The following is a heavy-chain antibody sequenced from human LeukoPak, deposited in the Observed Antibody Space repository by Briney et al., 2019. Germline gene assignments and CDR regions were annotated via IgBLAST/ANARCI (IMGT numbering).Heavy chain of an antibody. J-gene: IGHJ2*01. CDR1: GYTFTDYY. Sequence: GASVKVSCKASGYTFTDYYMHWVRQAPGRELEWMGWINPNSGGTNYAQKFQGRVTMTRDTSISTAYMELSRLRSDDTAVYYCARGSYYYNTGGYYNWYFDLWGRGTLVTVSS. D-gene: IGHD3-22*01. V-gene: IGHV1-2*02. CDR2: INPNSGGT. CDR3: ARGSYYYNTGGYYNWYFDL.